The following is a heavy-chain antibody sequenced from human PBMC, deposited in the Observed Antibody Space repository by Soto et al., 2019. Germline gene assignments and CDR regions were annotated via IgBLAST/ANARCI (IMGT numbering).Heavy chain of an antibody. J-gene: IGHJ4*02. CDR2: IYRTGST. CDR1: GGSYTSNNW. V-gene: IGHV4-4*02. D-gene: IGHD1-7*01. Sequence: SETLSLTCAVSGGSYTSNNWWTWVRQPPGQGLEWIGEIYRTGSTNYNPSLKSRVTISLDKSENQFSLKVTSLTAADTAVYYCASRDPGTSVDYWGQGTLVTVSS. CDR3: ASRDPGTSVDY.